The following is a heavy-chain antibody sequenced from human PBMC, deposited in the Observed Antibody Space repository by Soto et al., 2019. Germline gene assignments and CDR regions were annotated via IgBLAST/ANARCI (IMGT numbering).Heavy chain of an antibody. CDR1: GGSMSYGGFS. Sequence: ALSRTCTVSGGSMSYGGFSWSGIRQSPGKGLEWIGYISRLDNPYFHPSFKSRVTMSIDRSRNQFYLNLSSMTAADRAVYYCARGAGYDPFDYWGQGVLVTVSS. CDR2: ISRLDNP. CDR3: ARGAGYDPFDY. V-gene: IGHV4-30-2*06. D-gene: IGHD5-12*01. J-gene: IGHJ4*02.